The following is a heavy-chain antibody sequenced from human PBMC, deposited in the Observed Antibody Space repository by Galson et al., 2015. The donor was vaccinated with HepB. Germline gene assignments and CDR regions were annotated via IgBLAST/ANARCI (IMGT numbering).Heavy chain of an antibody. CDR2: IKEDGSET. D-gene: IGHD3-22*01. V-gene: IGHV3-7*03. CDR1: GFTFSSYG. CDR3: ARENRDNSGYWDYYYYYAMDV. J-gene: IGHJ6*02. Sequence: SLRLSCAASGFTFSSYGMHWVRQAPGEGLEWVAKIKEDGSETYYVDSVKGRFTISRDNAKNSLYLQMNSLRAEDTAVYYCARENRDNSGYWDYYYYYAMDVWGQGTTVTVSS.